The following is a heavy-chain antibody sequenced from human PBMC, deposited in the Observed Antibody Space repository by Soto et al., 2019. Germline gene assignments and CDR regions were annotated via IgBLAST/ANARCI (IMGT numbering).Heavy chain of an antibody. CDR2: IYYSGST. CDR3: ARDRDGEEGNYSFDY. CDR1: GGSISSGGYY. Sequence: QVQLQESGPGLVKPSQTLSLTCTVSGGSISSGGYYWSWIRQHPGKGLEWIGYIYYSGSTYYNPSLKSRITISLDTSKNQFSLKLSSVTAADTAVYYCARDRDGEEGNYSFDYWGQGTLVTVSS. D-gene: IGHD4-4*01. V-gene: IGHV4-31*03. J-gene: IGHJ4*02.